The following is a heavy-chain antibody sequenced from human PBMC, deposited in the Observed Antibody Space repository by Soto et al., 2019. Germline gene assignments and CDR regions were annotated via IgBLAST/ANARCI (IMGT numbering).Heavy chain of an antibody. CDR2: ISRDGTNK. CDR1: GFTFNRHA. Sequence: VPLVASGGGVVHLGRSLTLSCAASGFTFNRHAIHWVRQAPGKGLEWVTVISRDGTNKYFADSVKGRFTISRDNAKNTVFLQMNSLRREDTAVYYCARSRSGAVADSFDYWGQGTPVTVSS. V-gene: IGHV3-30-3*01. J-gene: IGHJ4*02. CDR3: ARSRSGAVADSFDY. D-gene: IGHD3-10*01.